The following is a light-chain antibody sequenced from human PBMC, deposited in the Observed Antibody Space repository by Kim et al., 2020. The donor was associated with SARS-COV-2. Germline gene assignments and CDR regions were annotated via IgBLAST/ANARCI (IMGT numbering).Light chain of an antibody. CDR3: QKYDSAPWT. J-gene: IGKJ1*01. CDR1: QVINNY. Sequence: SVGDSVTISGRASQVINNYLAWYQQKPGKAPTVLIYGASTLHSGVPSRFSGSGSGTDFTLTISSLQPEDVGTYYCQKYDSAPWTFGHGTKVDIK. CDR2: GAS. V-gene: IGKV1-27*01.